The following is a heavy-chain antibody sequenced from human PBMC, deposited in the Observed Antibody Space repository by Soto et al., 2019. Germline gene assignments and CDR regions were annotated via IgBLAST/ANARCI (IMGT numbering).Heavy chain of an antibody. V-gene: IGHV1-2*02. CDR2: INPNSGGT. J-gene: IGHJ2*01. CDR1: AYTFTDYY. D-gene: IGHD6-6*01. Sequence: QVQLVQSGAEVKKPGASVKVSCKASAYTFTDYYMHWLRQAPGQGLEWMGWINPNSGGTNYAQRFQGRVTVTRDTSIGTAYMELSSLRSDDTAVYYCAREHHDSSSHSYWYFDLWGRGTLVTVSS. CDR3: AREHHDSSSHSYWYFDL.